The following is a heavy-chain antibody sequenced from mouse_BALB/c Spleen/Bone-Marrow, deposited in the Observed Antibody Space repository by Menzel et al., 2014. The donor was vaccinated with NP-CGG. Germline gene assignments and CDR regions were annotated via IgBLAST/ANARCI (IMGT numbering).Heavy chain of an antibody. CDR3: AREGGYYYGSSPYFDV. V-gene: IGHV1-20*02. J-gene: IGHJ1*01. D-gene: IGHD1-1*01. Sequence: VMQSHGKSLEWIGRINPYNGDTFYNQKFKGKATLTVDKSSSTAHMELRSLASEDSAVYYCAREGGYYYGSSPYFDVWGAGTTVTVSS. CDR2: INPYNGDT.